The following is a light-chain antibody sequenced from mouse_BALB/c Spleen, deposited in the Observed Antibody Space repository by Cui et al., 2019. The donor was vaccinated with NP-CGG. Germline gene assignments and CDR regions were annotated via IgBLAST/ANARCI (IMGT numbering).Light chain of an antibody. V-gene: IGLV1*01. CDR1: TGAVTTNNY. J-gene: IGLJ1*01. CDR3: ALWYSNHWV. CDR2: GTN. Sequence: QPFLTQESAPTTSPGETVTLTCRSNTGAVTTNNYANWVQEKPDHLFTGLIGGTNNRAPGVPARFSGSLIGDKAALTITGAQTEDEAIYFCALWYSNHWVFGGGTKLTVL.